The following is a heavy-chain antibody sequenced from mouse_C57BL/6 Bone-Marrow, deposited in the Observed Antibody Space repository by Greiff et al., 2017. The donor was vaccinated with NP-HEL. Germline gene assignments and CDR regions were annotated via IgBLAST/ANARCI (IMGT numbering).Heavy chain of an antibody. V-gene: IGHV5-4*01. Sequence: DVQLVESGGGLVKPGGSLKLSCAASGFTFSSYAMSWVRQTPEKRLEWVATISDGGSYTYYPDNVKGRFTISRDNAKNNLYLQMSHLKSEDTAMYYCARATTPQQGFAYWGQGTLVTASA. CDR3: ARATTPQQGFAY. D-gene: IGHD1-1*01. CDR1: GFTFSSYA. J-gene: IGHJ3*01. CDR2: ISDGGSYT.